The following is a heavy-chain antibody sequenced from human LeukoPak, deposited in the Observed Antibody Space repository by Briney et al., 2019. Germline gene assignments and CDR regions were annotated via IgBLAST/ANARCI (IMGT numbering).Heavy chain of an antibody. CDR1: GGSISSSSYY. J-gene: IGHJ6*03. CDR3: ARDRGRQYYDFWSDLSPGYYMDV. V-gene: IGHV4-39*07. D-gene: IGHD3-3*01. Sequence: SETLSLTCTVSGGSISSSSYYWGWIRQPPGKGLEWIGSIYYSGSTYYNPSLKSRVTISVDTSKNQFSLKLSSVTAADTAVYYCARDRGRQYYDFWSDLSPGYYMDVWGKGTTVTVSS. CDR2: IYYSGST.